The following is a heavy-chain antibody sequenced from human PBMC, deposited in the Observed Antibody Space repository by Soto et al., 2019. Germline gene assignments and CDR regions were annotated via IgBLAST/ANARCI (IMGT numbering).Heavy chain of an antibody. CDR2: ISDSDGST. V-gene: IGHV3-23*01. J-gene: IGHJ4*02. D-gene: IGHD2-15*01. Sequence: EVQLLESGGGLVQPGGSLTLSCAASGFTFSTYAMTWVRQAPGKGLEWVSTISDSDGSTYYADSVKGRFTISRDNSKNTVYLQMNSMRAEGAAVYYCAKEVEGGWYYFDYWGQGTLVTVSS. CDR1: GFTFSTYA. CDR3: AKEVEGGWYYFDY.